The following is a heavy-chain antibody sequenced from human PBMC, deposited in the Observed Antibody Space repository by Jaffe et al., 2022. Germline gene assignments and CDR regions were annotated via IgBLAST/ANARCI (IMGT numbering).Heavy chain of an antibody. J-gene: IGHJ4*02. D-gene: IGHD3-10*01. CDR3: ARPTPDGSGRIFDY. CDR2: IYHSGST. V-gene: IGHV4-38-2*01. CDR1: GYSISSGYY. Sequence: QVQLQESGPGLVKPSETLSLTCAVSGYSISSGYYWGWIRQPPGKGLEWIGSIYHSGSTYYNPSLKSRVTISVDTSKNQFSLKLSSVTAADTAVYYCARPTPDGSGRIFDYWGQGTLVTVSS.